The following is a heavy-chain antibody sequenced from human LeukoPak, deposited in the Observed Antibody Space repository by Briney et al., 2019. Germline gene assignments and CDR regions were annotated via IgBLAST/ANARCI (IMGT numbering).Heavy chain of an antibody. CDR1: GYTLTELS. V-gene: IGHV1-24*01. J-gene: IGHJ3*02. CDR3: AGSYCSGGSCFTNAFDI. D-gene: IGHD2-15*01. Sequence: ASVKVSCKVSGYTLTELSMHWVRQAPGKGLEWMGGFDPEDGETIYAQKFQGRVTMTEDTSTDTAYMELSSLRSEDTAVYYCAGSYCSGGSCFTNAFDIWGQGTMVTASS. CDR2: FDPEDGET.